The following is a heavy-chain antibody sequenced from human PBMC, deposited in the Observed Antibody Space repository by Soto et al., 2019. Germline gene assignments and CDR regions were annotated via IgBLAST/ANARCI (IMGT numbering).Heavy chain of an antibody. Sequence: QVQLVQSGAEVKKPGASVKVSCKASGYTFTSYDINWVRQATGQGLEWMGWMNPNSGNTGYAQKFQGRVTMTRNTSISTAYMELSSLRSEDTAVYYCARVVSYGLKKARGERCFGYWGQGTLVTVSS. CDR3: ARVVSYGLKKARGERCFGY. V-gene: IGHV1-8*01. CDR2: MNPNSGNT. J-gene: IGHJ4*02. D-gene: IGHD5-18*01. CDR1: GYTFTSYD.